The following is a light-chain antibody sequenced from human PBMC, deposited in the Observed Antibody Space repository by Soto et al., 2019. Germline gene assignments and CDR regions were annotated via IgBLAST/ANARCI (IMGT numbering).Light chain of an antibody. V-gene: IGKV1-39*01. CDR1: QPITTF. J-gene: IGKJ1*01. Sequence: DIQMTQSPSSLSASVGDRVTITCRASQPITTFLNWYQQKPGKAPKLLIHAASSLQSGVPSRFSGSRSGTDFTLTISSLQPEDFATYYCQQSYSTPQTFGQGTKVEIK. CDR2: AAS. CDR3: QQSYSTPQT.